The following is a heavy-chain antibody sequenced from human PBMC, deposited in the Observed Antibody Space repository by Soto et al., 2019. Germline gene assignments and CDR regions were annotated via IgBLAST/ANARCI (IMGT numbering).Heavy chain of an antibody. D-gene: IGHD2-2*03. CDR3: ARLNGYCISTNCHGYYGMDV. J-gene: IGHJ6*02. V-gene: IGHV4-34*01. CDR1: GGSLSGYY. CDR2: INHSGST. Sequence: SETLSLTCAVYGGSLSGYYWSWIRQPPGKGLEWIGEINHSGSTNYNPSLLSRVTISVDTSKNEFSLRLGSVTAADTAVYYCARLNGYCISTNCHGYYGMDVWGQGTTVTVSS.